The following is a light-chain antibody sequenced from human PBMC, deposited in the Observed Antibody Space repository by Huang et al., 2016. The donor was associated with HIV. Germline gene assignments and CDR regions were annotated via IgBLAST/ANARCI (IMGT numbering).Light chain of an antibody. J-gene: IGKJ5*01. V-gene: IGKV3-11*01. Sequence: EIVLTQSPATLSLSPGERATLSCRASQSVSSYLAWYQQKPGQAPRLRIYDVSNRATGIPGRFSGSGSGTDFTLTISSLEPEDFAVYYCQQRSNWPAFGQGTRLEIK. CDR1: QSVSSY. CDR2: DVS. CDR3: QQRSNWPA.